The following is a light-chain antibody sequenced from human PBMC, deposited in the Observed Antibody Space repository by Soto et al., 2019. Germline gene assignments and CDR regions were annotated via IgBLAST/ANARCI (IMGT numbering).Light chain of an antibody. Sequence: DIQMTQPPSTLSGSVGDRVTITCRASQTISSWLAWYQQKPGKAPKLLIYKASTLKSGVPSRFSGSRSLTEITLTGTILQPDVFATYYCQHYNSDSEAFGQGTKVDI. CDR1: QTISSW. V-gene: IGKV1-5*03. J-gene: IGKJ1*01. CDR3: QHYNSDSEA. CDR2: KAS.